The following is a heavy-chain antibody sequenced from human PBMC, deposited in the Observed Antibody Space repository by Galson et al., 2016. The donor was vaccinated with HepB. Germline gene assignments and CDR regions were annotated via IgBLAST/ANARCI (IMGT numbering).Heavy chain of an antibody. CDR2: IDWDDDK. J-gene: IGHJ6*02. Sequence: PALVKPTQTLTLTCTFSGFSLSTSGMCVSWIRQPPGKALEWLALIDWDDDKSYSTSLKTRLSISKDTSKNRVVLTMTNMDPVDTATYYCARHIAVAGTHYFYYGMDVWGQGTTVTVSS. CDR3: ARHIAVAGTHYFYYGMDV. D-gene: IGHD6-13*01. V-gene: IGHV2-70*01. CDR1: GFSLSTSGMC.